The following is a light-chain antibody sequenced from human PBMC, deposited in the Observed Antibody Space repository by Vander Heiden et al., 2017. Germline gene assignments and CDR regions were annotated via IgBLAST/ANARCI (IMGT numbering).Light chain of an antibody. CDR3: QQSYSTPLT. CDR2: AAS. CDR1: QSISSY. J-gene: IGKJ4*01. Sequence: DIQMTQSPSSLSASVRDRVTITCRASQSISSYLKWYRQKPGKAPKLLIDAASSLQSGVPSRFSGSGSGTDFTLTISSLQPEDFATYYCQQSYSTPLTFGGGTKVEIK. V-gene: IGKV1-39*01.